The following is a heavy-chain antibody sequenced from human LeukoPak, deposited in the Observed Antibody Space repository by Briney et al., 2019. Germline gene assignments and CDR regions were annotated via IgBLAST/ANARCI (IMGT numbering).Heavy chain of an antibody. D-gene: IGHD6-13*01. CDR3: KGGSSWTADYYYYGMDV. V-gene: IGHV3-74*01. Sequence: PGGSLRLSCAASGFTFSRYWMHWVRQAPGKGLVWVSRIYSNGSTTTYADSVKGRFTISRDNAKNTLYLQMNSLRAEDTAVYCAKGGSSWTADYYYYGMDVWGQGTTVTVSS. CDR2: IYSNGSTT. J-gene: IGHJ6*02. CDR1: GFTFSRYW.